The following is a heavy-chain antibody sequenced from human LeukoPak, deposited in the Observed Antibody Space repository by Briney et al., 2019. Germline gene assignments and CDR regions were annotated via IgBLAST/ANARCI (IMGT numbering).Heavy chain of an antibody. V-gene: IGHV4-39*01. J-gene: IGHJ4*02. D-gene: IGHD2-2*01. CDR1: GGSISSCCY. Sequence: SETLSPTCTVSGGSISSCCYWGWIRQPPGKGLEWIGSMYYSGSTYYNPSLKSRVTVSVDTSKNQFSLSLTSVTAADTAVYYCARHGFGRSASCVDYWGQGTLVTVSS. CDR2: MYYSGST. CDR3: ARHGFGRSASCVDY.